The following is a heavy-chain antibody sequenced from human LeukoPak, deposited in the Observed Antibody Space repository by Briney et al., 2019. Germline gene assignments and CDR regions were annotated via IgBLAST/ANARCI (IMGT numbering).Heavy chain of an antibody. D-gene: IGHD3-22*01. CDR2: ISWNSGSI. J-gene: IGHJ4*02. CDR3: AKAESGLIDY. V-gene: IGHV3-9*01. Sequence: GRSLRLSCAASGFTFDDYAMHWVRQAPGKGLEWVSGISWNSGSIGYADSVKGRFTISRDNAKNSLYLQMNSLRAEDTALYYCAKAESGLIDYWSQGTLVTVSS. CDR1: GFTFDDYA.